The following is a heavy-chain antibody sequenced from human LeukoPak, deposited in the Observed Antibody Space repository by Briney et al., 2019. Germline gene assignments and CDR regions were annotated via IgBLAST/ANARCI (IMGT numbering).Heavy chain of an antibody. CDR3: ARREYSGSYLIIDY. Sequence: PSETLSLTCAVYGGSFSGDYWSWIRQPPGKGLEWIGEINHSGSTNYNPSLKRRVTISLATPKHQSSLKVTSLTAADTAVYYCARREYSGSYLIIDYWGQGTLVTVSS. J-gene: IGHJ4*02. V-gene: IGHV4-34*01. CDR1: GGSFSGDY. CDR2: INHSGST. D-gene: IGHD1-26*01.